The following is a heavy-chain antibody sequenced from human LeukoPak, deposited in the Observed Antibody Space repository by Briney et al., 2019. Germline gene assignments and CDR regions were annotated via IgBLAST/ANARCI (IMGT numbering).Heavy chain of an antibody. D-gene: IGHD3-10*01. Sequence: SETLSLTCTVSGGSISSGGYYWSWIRQHPGKGLEWIGYIYYSGSTYYNPSLKSRVTISVDTSKNQFSLKLSSVTAADTAVYYCARVIGTMVRGAYNQLNDYWGQGTLVTVSS. V-gene: IGHV4-31*03. J-gene: IGHJ4*02. CDR1: GGSISSGGYY. CDR2: IYYSGST. CDR3: ARVIGTMVRGAYNQLNDY.